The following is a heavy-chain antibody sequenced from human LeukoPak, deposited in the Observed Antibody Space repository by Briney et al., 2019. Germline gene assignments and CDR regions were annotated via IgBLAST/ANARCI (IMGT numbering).Heavy chain of an antibody. D-gene: IGHD6-6*01. V-gene: IGHV3-48*04. Sequence: GGSLRLSCAATGLTFSSYSMNWVRQAPGKGLEWVSYVSSGSSTILYADSVKGRFTISRDNAKNSLYLQMNSLRAEDTAAYYCASSSSSRGRDVWGKGTTVTVAS. CDR1: GLTFSSYS. CDR2: VSSGSSTI. J-gene: IGHJ6*04. CDR3: ASSSSSRGRDV.